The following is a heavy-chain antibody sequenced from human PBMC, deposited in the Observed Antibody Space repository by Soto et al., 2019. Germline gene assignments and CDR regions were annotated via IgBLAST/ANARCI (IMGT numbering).Heavy chain of an antibody. V-gene: IGHV1-46*01. CDR1: GYTFASYY. D-gene: IGHD6-13*01. CDR2: INPSGGST. Sequence: GASVTVSCTASGYTFASYYMHWVRQAPGQGLEWMGTINPSGGSTGYAQKFQGRVTMTEDTSTDTAYMELSSLRSEDTAVYYCATGGYSSSWYLSIYYSYGMDVWGQGTTVTVSS. J-gene: IGHJ6*02. CDR3: ATGGYSSSWYLSIYYSYGMDV.